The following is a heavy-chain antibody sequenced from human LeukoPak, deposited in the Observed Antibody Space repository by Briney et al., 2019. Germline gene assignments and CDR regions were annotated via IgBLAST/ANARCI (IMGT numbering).Heavy chain of an antibody. CDR3: AKEDELELRFYYFDY. Sequence: GGSLRLSCAASGFTFNNDVMSWVRQAPGKGLEWDSAIGGRGGSTSYADSVKGRFTISRDNSKNTLYLQMNSLRAEDTAVYYCAKEDELELRFYYFDYWGQGTLVTVSS. CDR1: GFTFNNDV. CDR2: IGGRGGST. J-gene: IGHJ4*02. V-gene: IGHV3-23*01. D-gene: IGHD1-7*01.